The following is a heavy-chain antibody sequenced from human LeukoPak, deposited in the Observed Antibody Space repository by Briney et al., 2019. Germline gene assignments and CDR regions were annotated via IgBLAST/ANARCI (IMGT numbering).Heavy chain of an antibody. J-gene: IGHJ4*02. CDR2: IYSGGST. CDR1: GFTVSSNY. CDR3: ARTATHDYGDKTQTFDY. D-gene: IGHD4-17*01. V-gene: IGHV3-66*01. Sequence: GGSLRLSCAASGFTVSSNYMSWVRQAPGKGLEWVSVIYSGGSTYYADSVKGRFTISRDNSKNTLYLQMNSLRAEDTAVYYCARTATHDYGDKTQTFDYWGQGTLVTVSS.